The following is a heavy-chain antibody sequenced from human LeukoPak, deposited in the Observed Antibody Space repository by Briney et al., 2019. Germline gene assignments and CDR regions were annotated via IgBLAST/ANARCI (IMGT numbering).Heavy chain of an antibody. D-gene: IGHD2-8*01. V-gene: IGHV3-7*01. CDR2: IKQDGSEK. CDR1: GFTFSSYW. J-gene: IGHJ4*02. CDR3: AKGGRGNGEVY. Sequence: PGGSLRLSCAVSGFTFSSYWMNWVCQAPGKGLEWVANIKQDGSEKNYVDSVKGRFTISRDNAKSSLFLQMNDLRAEDTAVYYCAKGGRGNGEVYWGQGTLVTVSS.